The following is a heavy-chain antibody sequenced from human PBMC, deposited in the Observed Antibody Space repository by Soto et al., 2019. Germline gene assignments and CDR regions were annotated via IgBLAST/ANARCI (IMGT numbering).Heavy chain of an antibody. CDR3: ARGFNSDSGITIFGVVGAYAFDI. CDR1: GGSISSSSYY. D-gene: IGHD3-3*01. V-gene: IGHV4-39*01. CDR2: IYYSGST. Sequence: SETLSLTCTVSGGSISSSSYYWGWIRQPPGKGLEWIGSIYYSGSTYYNPSLKSRVTISVDTSKNQFSLKLSSVTAADTAVYYCARGFNSDSGITIFGVVGAYAFDIWGQGTMVTVSS. J-gene: IGHJ3*02.